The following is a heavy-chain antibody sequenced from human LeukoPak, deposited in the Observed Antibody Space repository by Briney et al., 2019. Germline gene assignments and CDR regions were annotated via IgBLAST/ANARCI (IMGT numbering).Heavy chain of an antibody. Sequence: KPSETLSLTCTVSGGSISSYYWSWIRQPAGKGLEWIGRIYTSGSTNYNPSPKSRVTMSVDTSKNQFSLKLSSVAAADTAVYYCAVVVVPAALSPYYYYMDVWGKGTTVTVSS. CDR3: AVVVVPAALSPYYYYMDV. J-gene: IGHJ6*03. CDR1: GGSISSYY. D-gene: IGHD2-2*01. V-gene: IGHV4-4*07. CDR2: IYTSGST.